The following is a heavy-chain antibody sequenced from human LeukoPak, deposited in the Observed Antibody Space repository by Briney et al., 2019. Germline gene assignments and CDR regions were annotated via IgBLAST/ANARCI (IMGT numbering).Heavy chain of an antibody. Sequence: GGSLRLSCAASGFTFSSYAMSWVRQAPGKGLEWVSAISGSGGSTYYADSVKGRFTISRDNSKNTVYLRMNSLRAEDTGLYYCARDGTGWYPGEYWGQGTLVAVSS. CDR2: ISGSGGST. D-gene: IGHD6-19*01. CDR1: GFTFSSYA. V-gene: IGHV3-23*01. J-gene: IGHJ4*02. CDR3: ARDGTGWYPGEY.